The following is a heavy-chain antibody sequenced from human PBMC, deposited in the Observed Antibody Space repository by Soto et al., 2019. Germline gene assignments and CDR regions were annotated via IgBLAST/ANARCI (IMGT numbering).Heavy chain of an antibody. CDR3: ARGSYDFWSGSKPDY. V-gene: IGHV1-18*01. CDR2: ISAYNGNT. Sequence: ASVKVSCKASGYTFTSYGISWVRQAPGQGLEWMGWISAYNGNTNYAQKLQGRVTMTTDTSTSIAYMELRSLRSDDTAVYYCARGSYDFWSGSKPDYWGQGTLVTVSS. D-gene: IGHD3-3*01. CDR1: GYTFTSYG. J-gene: IGHJ4*02.